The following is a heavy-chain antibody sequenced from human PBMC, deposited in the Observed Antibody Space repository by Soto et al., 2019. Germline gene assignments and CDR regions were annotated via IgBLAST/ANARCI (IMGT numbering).Heavy chain of an antibody. V-gene: IGHV4-39*01. CDR1: GGSISSSSYY. CDR2: IYYSGST. D-gene: IGHD3-16*02. J-gene: IGHJ4*02. CDR3: ARREMITFGGVIVTWNYFDY. Sequence: QLQLQESGPGLVKPSETLSLTCTVSGGSISSSSYYWGWIRQPPGKGLEWIGSIYYSGSTYYNPSLKSRVTISVDTSKNQFSLKLSSVTAADTAVYYCARREMITFGGVIVTWNYFDYWGQGTLVTVSS.